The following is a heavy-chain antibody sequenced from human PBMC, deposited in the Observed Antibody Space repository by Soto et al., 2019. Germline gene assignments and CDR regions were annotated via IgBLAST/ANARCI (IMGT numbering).Heavy chain of an antibody. CDR3: ASLSRIQLWLSTFDY. Sequence: SVKVSCKASGGTFSSYAISWVRQAPGQGLEWMGGIIPIFGTANYAQQFQGRVTITADESTSTAYMELSSLRSEDTAVYYCASLSRIQLWLSTFDYWGQAILVTVSS. CDR2: IIPIFGTA. CDR1: GGTFSSYA. J-gene: IGHJ4*02. D-gene: IGHD5-18*01. V-gene: IGHV1-69*13.